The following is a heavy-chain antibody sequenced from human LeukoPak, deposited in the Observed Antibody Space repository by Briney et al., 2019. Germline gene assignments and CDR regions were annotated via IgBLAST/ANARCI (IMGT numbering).Heavy chain of an antibody. J-gene: IGHJ4*02. CDR2: ISYDGSNK. V-gene: IGHV3-30*18. CDR1: GFTFSSYG. CDR3: AKDSYDSSGYAGFDY. D-gene: IGHD3-22*01. Sequence: GRSLRLSCAASGFTFSSYGMHWVRQAPGKGLEWVAVISYDGSNKYYADSVKGRFTISRDNSKNTLYLQMNSLRAEDTAVYYCAKDSYDSSGYAGFDYWGQGTLVTVSS.